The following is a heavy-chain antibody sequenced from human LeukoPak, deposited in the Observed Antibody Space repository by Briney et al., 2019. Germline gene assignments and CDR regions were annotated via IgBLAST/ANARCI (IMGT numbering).Heavy chain of an antibody. Sequence: SETLSLTCAVYGGSFSGYYWSWIRQPPGKGLEWIGEINHSGSTNYNPSLKSRVTISVDTSKNQFSLKLSSVTAADTAVYYCARTRVLRFLEWLFVVNYFDYWGQGTLVTVSS. D-gene: IGHD3-3*01. CDR3: ARTRVLRFLEWLFVVNYFDY. CDR1: GGSFSGYY. J-gene: IGHJ4*02. V-gene: IGHV4-34*01. CDR2: INHSGST.